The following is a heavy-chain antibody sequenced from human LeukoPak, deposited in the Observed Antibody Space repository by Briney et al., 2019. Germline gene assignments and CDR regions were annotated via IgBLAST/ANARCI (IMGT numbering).Heavy chain of an antibody. J-gene: IGHJ4*02. V-gene: IGHV3-30*02. Sequence: PGGSLRLSCTASEFTFNSYGMHWVRQAPGKGLEWVAFIRFDGSDEHYADSVKGRFTISRDNSKSTLYLQMNSLRAEDTAVYYCAKDRRGSCNAGSCYCCDYWGRGALVTVSS. CDR3: AKDRRGSCNAGSCYCCDY. D-gene: IGHD2-15*01. CDR1: EFTFNSYG. CDR2: IRFDGSDE.